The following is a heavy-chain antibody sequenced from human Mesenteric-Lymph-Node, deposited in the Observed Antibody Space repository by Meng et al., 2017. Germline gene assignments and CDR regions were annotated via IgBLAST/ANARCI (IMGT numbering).Heavy chain of an antibody. D-gene: IGHD6-19*01. CDR2: IKPNSGAT. CDR3: ARSLYESGCQDV. CDR1: GYTFIGDY. V-gene: IGHV1-2*06. J-gene: IGHJ6*02. Sequence: ASVKVSCKASGYTFIGDYIHWVRQAPGQGLEWMGRIKPNSGATKYYAQKLQGRVTMTRDTSMTTVYMELSDLRSNDTAVYYCARSLYESGCQDVWGQGTTVTVSS.